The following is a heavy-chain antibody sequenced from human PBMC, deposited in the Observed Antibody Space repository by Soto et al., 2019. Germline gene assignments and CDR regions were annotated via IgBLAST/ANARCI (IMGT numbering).Heavy chain of an antibody. Sequence: QVQLVESGGGVVQPGRSLRLSCAASGFTFSSYGMHWVRQAPGKGLEWVAVIWYDGSNKYYADSVKGRFTISRDNSKNTLYLQMNSLRAEDTAVYYCATADYSGSYYDYWGQGTLVTASS. CDR2: IWYDGSNK. CDR1: GFTFSSYG. CDR3: ATADYSGSYYDY. J-gene: IGHJ4*02. D-gene: IGHD1-26*01. V-gene: IGHV3-33*01.